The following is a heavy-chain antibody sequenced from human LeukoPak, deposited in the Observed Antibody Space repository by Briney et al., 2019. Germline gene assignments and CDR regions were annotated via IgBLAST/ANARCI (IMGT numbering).Heavy chain of an antibody. D-gene: IGHD4-17*01. CDR3: ARVTSYADYVTSNFDY. V-gene: IGHV1-69*13. CDR2: IIPIFGTA. J-gene: IGHJ4*02. Sequence: SGKVSCKASGGTFSSYAISWVRQAPGQGLEWMGGIIPIFGTANYAQKFQGRVTITADESTSTAYMELSSLRSEDTAVYYCARVTSYADYVTSNFDYWGQGTLVTVSS. CDR1: GGTFSSYA.